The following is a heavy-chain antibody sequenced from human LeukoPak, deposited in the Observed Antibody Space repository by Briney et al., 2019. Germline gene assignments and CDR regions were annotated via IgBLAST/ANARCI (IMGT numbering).Heavy chain of an antibody. CDR1: GLSVSTNY. J-gene: IGHJ6*03. CDR2: IYSDGRT. D-gene: IGHD3-10*01. CDR3: AKEQLWFGQLSLSNYYYYMDV. V-gene: IGHV3-53*01. Sequence: PGGSLRLSCAASGLSVSTNYMSWVRQAPGKGLEWVSFIYSDGRTDYADSVKGRFTISRDNSKHTLFLQMSSLRADDTAVYYCAKEQLWFGQLSLSNYYYYMDVWGKGTTVTIS.